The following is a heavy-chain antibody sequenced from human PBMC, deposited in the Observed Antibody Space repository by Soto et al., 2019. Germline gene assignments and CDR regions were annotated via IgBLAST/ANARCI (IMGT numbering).Heavy chain of an antibody. J-gene: IGHJ5*02. V-gene: IGHV3-23*01. D-gene: IGHD3-10*01. CDR1: GFTFGTTD. Sequence: GSLRLSCAASGFTFGTTDMSWVRQAPGEGLEWVSTIDGSGGITYYADSVKGRFTISRDNSRNTVYLQMNSLRGDDTALYYCVKNSGWFNTWGQGALVTVSS. CDR3: VKNSGWFNT. CDR2: IDGSGGIT.